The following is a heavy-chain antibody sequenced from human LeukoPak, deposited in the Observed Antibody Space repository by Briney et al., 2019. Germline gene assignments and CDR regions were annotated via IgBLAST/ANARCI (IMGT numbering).Heavy chain of an antibody. Sequence: GGSLRLSCAASGFTFSNYDMHWVRQAPGKGLEWVALISYDGSNKNYADSVKGRFTISSDNSKDTLFLQMNSLRAEDTAVYYCARRYSSGWDDHWGQGTLVTVSS. J-gene: IGHJ4*02. V-gene: IGHV3-33*01. CDR2: ISYDGSNK. D-gene: IGHD6-19*01. CDR3: ARRYSSGWDDH. CDR1: GFTFSNYD.